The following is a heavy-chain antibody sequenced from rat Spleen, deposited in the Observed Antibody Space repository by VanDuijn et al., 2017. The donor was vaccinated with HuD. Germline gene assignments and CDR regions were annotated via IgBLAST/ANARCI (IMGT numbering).Heavy chain of an antibody. CDR3: ASPRD. V-gene: IGHV6-6*01. CDR1: GFTFSTAW. D-gene: IGHD3-8*01. Sequence: EVQLVESGGGLVQPGRSLKLSCAASGFTFSTAWMYWYRQFPEKRLEWVARIKAKSNNYATDYTESVKGRFTMSRDDSKSSIYLQMNNLKEEDTAIYYCASPRDWGQGVMVTVSS. J-gene: IGHJ2*01. CDR2: IKAKSNNYAT.